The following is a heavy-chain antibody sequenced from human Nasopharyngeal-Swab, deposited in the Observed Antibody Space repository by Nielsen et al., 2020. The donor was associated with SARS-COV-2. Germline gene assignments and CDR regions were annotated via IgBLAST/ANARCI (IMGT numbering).Heavy chain of an antibody. D-gene: IGHD3-22*01. V-gene: IGHV3-7*01. CDR2: TKEDGTVT. J-gene: IGHJ4*02. Sequence: GESLKISCAASRFTFSNYGIHWVRQAPGRGLEWLAHTKEDGTVTHYVDSVAGRFTISRDNAKDTLYLQLNSLRVEDTAVYYCALAGYYRFDYWGQGSLVTVSS. CDR3: ALAGYYRFDY. CDR1: RFTFSNYG.